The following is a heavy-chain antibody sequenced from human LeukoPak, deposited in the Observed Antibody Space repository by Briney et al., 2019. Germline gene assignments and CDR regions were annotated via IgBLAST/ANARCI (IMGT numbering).Heavy chain of an antibody. J-gene: IGHJ3*02. Sequence: GGSLRLSCAASGFTVSRNYMTWVRQAPGKGLEWVSVIYSGGSTYYADSVKGRFTLSRDNSKNTLFLQMNSLRAEDTAVYYCAREPQGDSSGYDAFDIWGQGTMVTVSS. CDR3: AREPQGDSSGYDAFDI. CDR1: GFTVSRNY. CDR2: IYSGGST. D-gene: IGHD3-22*01. V-gene: IGHV3-66*01.